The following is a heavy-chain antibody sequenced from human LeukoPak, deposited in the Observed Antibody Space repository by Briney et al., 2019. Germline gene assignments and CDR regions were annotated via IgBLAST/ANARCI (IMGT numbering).Heavy chain of an antibody. CDR3: ARVDSIAAADSTRSPAFDI. V-gene: IGHV3-30*02. D-gene: IGHD6-13*01. CDR1: GFTFSSYG. Sequence: GGSLRLSCAASGFTFSSYGMHWVRQAPGKGLEWVAFIRYDGSNKYYADSVEGRFTISRDNSKNTLYLQMNSLRPEDTAVYYCARVDSIAAADSTRSPAFDIWGQGTMVTVSS. CDR2: IRYDGSNK. J-gene: IGHJ3*02.